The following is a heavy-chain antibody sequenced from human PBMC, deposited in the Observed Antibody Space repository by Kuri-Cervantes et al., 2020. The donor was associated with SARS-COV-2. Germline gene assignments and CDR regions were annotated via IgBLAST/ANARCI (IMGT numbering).Heavy chain of an antibody. CDR3: ARDQRPFKAGMDV. V-gene: IGHV3-64*04. Sequence: GGSLRLSCSASGFTFSSYAMHWVRQAPGKGLEYVSAISSNGGSTYYADSVKGRFTISRDNSKNTLYLQMNSLRAEDTAVYYCARDQRPFKAGMDVWGHGTTVTVYS. J-gene: IGHJ6*02. CDR1: GFTFSSYA. CDR2: ISSNGGST.